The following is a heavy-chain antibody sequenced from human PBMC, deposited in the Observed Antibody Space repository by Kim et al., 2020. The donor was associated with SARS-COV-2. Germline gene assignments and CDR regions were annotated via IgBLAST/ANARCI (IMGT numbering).Heavy chain of an antibody. CDR3: ARGTRQWLVRGPYYYYMDV. CDR1: GGSFSGYY. J-gene: IGHJ6*03. Sequence: SETLSLTCAVYGGSFSGYYWSWIRQPPGKGLEWIGEINHSGSTNYNPSLKSRVTISVDTSKNQFSLKLSSVTAADTAVYYCARGTRQWLVRGPYYYYMDVGGKGTTDTVSS. D-gene: IGHD6-19*01. CDR2: INHSGST. V-gene: IGHV4-34*01.